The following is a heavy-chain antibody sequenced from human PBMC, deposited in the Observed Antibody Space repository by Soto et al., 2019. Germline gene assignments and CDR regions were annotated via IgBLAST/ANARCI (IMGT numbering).Heavy chain of an antibody. CDR3: ARDASTRYSSSLYYYYYYDMDV. Sequence: QVQLVQSGAEVKKPGASVKVSCKASGYTFTSYGISWVRQAPGQGLEWMGWISAYNGNTNYAQKLRGRVTMTTDTSTSTAYMELRSLRSDDTAVYYCARDASTRYSSSLYYYYYYDMDVWGQGTTVTVSS. CDR2: ISAYNGNT. CDR1: GYTFTSYG. V-gene: IGHV1-18*01. D-gene: IGHD6-6*01. J-gene: IGHJ6*02.